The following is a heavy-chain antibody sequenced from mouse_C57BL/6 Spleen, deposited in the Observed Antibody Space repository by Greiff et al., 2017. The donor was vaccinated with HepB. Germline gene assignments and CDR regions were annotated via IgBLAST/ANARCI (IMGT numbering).Heavy chain of an antibody. D-gene: IGHD1-1*01. J-gene: IGHJ2*01. CDR3: ARSVDYYGSSYYFDY. V-gene: IGHV1-81*01. Sequence: QVQLQQSGAELARPGASVKLSCKASGYTFTSYGISWVKQRTGQGLEWIGEIYPRSGNTYYNEKFKGKATLTADKSSSTADMELRSLTSEDSAVYFCARSVDYYGSSYYFDYGGQGTTLTVSS. CDR2: IYPRSGNT. CDR1: GYTFTSYG.